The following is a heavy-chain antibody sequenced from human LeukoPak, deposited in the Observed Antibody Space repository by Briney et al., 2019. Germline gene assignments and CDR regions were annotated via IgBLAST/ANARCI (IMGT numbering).Heavy chain of an antibody. J-gene: IGHJ5*02. CDR2: ISGSGDSS. CDR3: AREVYAGNWFDP. V-gene: IGHV3-64*01. D-gene: IGHD2-8*01. Sequence: GGSLRLSCAASGFTFSTCAMHWVRQPPGKGMECVAAISGSGDSSHYANSVKVTFTISTDNSKNTLYLQMRSLRPEDMAVYYCAREVYAGNWFDPWGQGTLVTVSS. CDR1: GFTFSTCA.